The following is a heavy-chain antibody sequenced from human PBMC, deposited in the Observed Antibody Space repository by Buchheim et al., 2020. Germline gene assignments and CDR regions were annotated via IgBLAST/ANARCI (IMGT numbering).Heavy chain of an antibody. V-gene: IGHV4-34*01. J-gene: IGHJ5*02. CDR3: ARGALLFVWGSYRHNWFDP. CDR2: INHSGST. Sequence: QVQLQQWGAGLLKPSETLSLTCAVYGGSFSGYYWSWIRQPPGKGLEWIGEINHSGSTNYNPSLKSRVTISLATSTNQISLKLSTVTAADTAVYYCARGALLFVWGSYRHNWFDPWGQGTL. CDR1: GGSFSGYY. D-gene: IGHD3-16*02.